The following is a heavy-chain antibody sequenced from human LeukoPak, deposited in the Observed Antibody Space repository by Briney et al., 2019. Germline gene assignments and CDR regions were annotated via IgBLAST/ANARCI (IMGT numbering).Heavy chain of an antibody. CDR3: ARTVAGTEREHNFDY. CDR1: GGSISSYY. D-gene: IGHD6-19*01. CDR2: IYYSGST. V-gene: IGHV4-59*12. J-gene: IGHJ4*02. Sequence: SETLSLTCTVSGGSISSYYWSWIRQPPGKGLEWIGYIYYSGSTNYNPSLKSRVTISVDTSKNQFSLKLSSVTAADTAVYYCARTVAGTEREHNFDYWGQGTLVTVSS.